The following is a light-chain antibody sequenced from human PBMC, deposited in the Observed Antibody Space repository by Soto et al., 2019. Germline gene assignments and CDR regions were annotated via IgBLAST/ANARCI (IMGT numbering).Light chain of an antibody. CDR2: GAS. CDR1: QSISGTF. CDR3: QQRSNWPRT. V-gene: IGKV3D-20*02. J-gene: IGKJ1*01. Sequence: VLTQSPYTLSLQPGARAPLSCRSGQSISGTFLNWYQQKPGQAPRLLIYGASNRATGTPDRFSGSGSGTDFTLTISRLEPEDFAVYYCQQRSNWPRTFAQGTKV.